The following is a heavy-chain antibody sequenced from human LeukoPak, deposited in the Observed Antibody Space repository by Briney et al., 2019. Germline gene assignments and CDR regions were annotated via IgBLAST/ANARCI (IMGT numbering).Heavy chain of an antibody. J-gene: IGHJ4*02. CDR1: GYSFIDYY. V-gene: IGHV1-2*02. Sequence: ASVTVSCKASGYSFIDYYMYWVRQAPGLGLEWMGWIKPNSGDTKYAQKFQGRVTMTRDTSISTVDMELSSLRSDDTAVYYCARAQGWERPLDYWGQGTLVTVSS. D-gene: IGHD1-1*01. CDR3: ARAQGWERPLDY. CDR2: IKPNSGDT.